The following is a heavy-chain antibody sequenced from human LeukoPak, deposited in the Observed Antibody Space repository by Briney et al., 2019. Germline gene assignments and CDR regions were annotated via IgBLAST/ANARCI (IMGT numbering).Heavy chain of an antibody. V-gene: IGHV1-2*02. CDR2: INPNSGGT. D-gene: IGHD3-22*01. CDR1: GYTFTGYY. J-gene: IGHJ4*02. CDR3: ARDPYYYDSSGSWDY. Sequence: ASVKVSCKASGYTFTGYYMHWVRQAPGQGLEWMGWINPNSGGTNYAQKFQGRVTMTRDTSTSTAYMELSRLRSDDTAVYYCARDPYYYDSSGSWDYWGQGTLVTVSS.